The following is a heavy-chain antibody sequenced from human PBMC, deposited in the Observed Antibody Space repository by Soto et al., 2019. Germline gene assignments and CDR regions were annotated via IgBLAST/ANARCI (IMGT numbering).Heavy chain of an antibody. D-gene: IGHD2-21*02. V-gene: IGHV4-30-4*01. J-gene: IGHJ5*02. Sequence: QVQLQESGPGLVKPSQTLSLTCTVSGGSISSGDYYWSWIRQPPGKGLEWIGYIYYSGSTYYNPLRKSRVTISVDTSKNLFSLKLSSVTAADTAVYYCARAMVVTQNWFDPWGQGTLVTVSS. CDR2: IYYSGST. CDR3: ARAMVVTQNWFDP. CDR1: GGSISSGDYY.